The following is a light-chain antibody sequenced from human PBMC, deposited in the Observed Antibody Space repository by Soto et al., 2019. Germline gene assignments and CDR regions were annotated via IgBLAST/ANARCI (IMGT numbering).Light chain of an antibody. CDR2: EAT. Sequence: QSALTQPPSVSGSPGQSITVSCTGTSSDIGASNFVSWYQHLPGRAPKVIIFEATNRPSGVSDRFSGSKAGTTASLTISGLQADDEGEYFCISYKTDDTFVFGTGTKVTAL. CDR1: SSDIGASNF. J-gene: IGLJ1*01. CDR3: ISYKTDDTFV. V-gene: IGLV2-14*01.